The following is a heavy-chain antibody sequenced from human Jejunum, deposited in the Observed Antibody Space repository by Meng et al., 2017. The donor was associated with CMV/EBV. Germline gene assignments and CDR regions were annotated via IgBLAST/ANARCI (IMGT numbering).Heavy chain of an antibody. CDR1: GGSIISGDRY. V-gene: IGHV4-30-4*01. CDR2: VYYSGTT. J-gene: IGHJ5*02. Sequence: GGSIISGDRYWTWIRPSPGKGLEWIGNVYYSGTTSYNRSLKSRVTISVDTSKNQFSLKLASVIAADTAVYYCVLMIPADTNYFDPWGQGTLVTVSS. CDR3: VLMIPADTNYFDP. D-gene: IGHD6-25*01.